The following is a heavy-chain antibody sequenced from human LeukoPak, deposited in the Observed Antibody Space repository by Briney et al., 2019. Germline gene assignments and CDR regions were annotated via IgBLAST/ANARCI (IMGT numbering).Heavy chain of an antibody. V-gene: IGHV3-23*01. CDR3: AKDETYQ. J-gene: IGHJ4*02. D-gene: IGHD2-2*01. CDR1: GFTFSSYA. Sequence: GGSLRLSCAASGFTFSSYAISWVRQAPGKGLEWVSAITGSGGDTYYADSGNGRFTISRDNSKNTLSLQMNSLRPEDTAVYYCAKDETYQWGQGTLVTVSS. CDR2: ITGSGGDT.